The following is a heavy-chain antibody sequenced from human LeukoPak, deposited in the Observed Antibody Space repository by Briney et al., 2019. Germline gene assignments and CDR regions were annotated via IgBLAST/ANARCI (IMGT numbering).Heavy chain of an antibody. V-gene: IGHV4-59*01. Sequence: KTSETLFLTCTVSGGSISSYYWSWIRQPPGRGLEWIGYIYYSGNTNYNPSLKSRVTLSVDTSKDQFSLKLSSVTAADTAVYYCARGGGPRYFDYWGQGTLVTVSS. CDR1: GGSISSYY. CDR3: ARGGGPRYFDY. J-gene: IGHJ4*02. CDR2: IYYSGNT. D-gene: IGHD3-3*01.